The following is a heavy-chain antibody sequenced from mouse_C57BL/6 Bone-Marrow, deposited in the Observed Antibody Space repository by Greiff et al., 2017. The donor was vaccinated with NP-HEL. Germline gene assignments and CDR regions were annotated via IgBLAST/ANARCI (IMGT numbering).Heavy chain of an antibody. J-gene: IGHJ3*01. CDR1: GFTFSSYA. CDR3: ARDHNYCSSAWFAY. Sequence: EVQRVESGGGLVKPGGSLKLSCAASGFTFSSYAMSWVRQTPEKRLEWVATISDGGSYTYYPDNVKGRFTISRDNAKNNLYLQMSHLKSEDTAMYYCARDHNYCSSAWFAYWGQGTLVTVSA. CDR2: ISDGGSYT. V-gene: IGHV5-4*01. D-gene: IGHD1-1*01.